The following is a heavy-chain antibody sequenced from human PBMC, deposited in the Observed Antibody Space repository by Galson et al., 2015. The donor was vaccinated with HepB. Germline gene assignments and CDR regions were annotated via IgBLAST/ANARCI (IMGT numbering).Heavy chain of an antibody. J-gene: IGHJ2*01. D-gene: IGHD4-11*01. V-gene: IGHV1-46*03. Sequence: SVKVSCKASGYTFTSYYMHWVRQAPGQGLEWMGIINPSGGSTSYAQKFQGRVTMTRDTSTSTVYMELSSLRSEDTAVYYCAREETTVTEPGASSYWYFELWGRGTLVTVSS. CDR3: AREETTVTEPGASSYWYFEL. CDR1: GYTFTSYY. CDR2: INPSGGST.